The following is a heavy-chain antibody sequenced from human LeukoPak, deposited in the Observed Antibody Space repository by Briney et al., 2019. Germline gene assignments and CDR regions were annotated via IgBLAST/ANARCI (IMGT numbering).Heavy chain of an antibody. CDR3: AREYNWTDALFDY. Sequence: PSETLSLTCTVSGGSISSGGYYWSWIRQPPGKGLEWIGYIYHSGSTYYNPSLKSRVTISVDRSKNQFSLKLSSVTAADTAVYYCAREYNWTDALFDYWGQGTLVTVSS. D-gene: IGHD1-1*01. CDR1: GGSISSGGYY. J-gene: IGHJ4*02. CDR2: IYHSGST. V-gene: IGHV4-30-2*01.